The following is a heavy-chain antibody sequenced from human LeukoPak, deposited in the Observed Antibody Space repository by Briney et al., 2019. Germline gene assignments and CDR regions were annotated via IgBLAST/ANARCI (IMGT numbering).Heavy chain of an antibody. Sequence: GGSLRLSCAASGFTFSSYAMHWVRQAPGKGLEWVAVISYDGSNKYYADSVKGRFTISRYNSKNTLYLQMNSLRAEDTAVYYCARDLSNYDYVWGSPYGMDVWGQGTTVTVSS. D-gene: IGHD3-16*01. V-gene: IGHV3-30-3*01. CDR2: ISYDGSNK. CDR1: GFTFSSYA. J-gene: IGHJ6*02. CDR3: ARDLSNYDYVWGSPYGMDV.